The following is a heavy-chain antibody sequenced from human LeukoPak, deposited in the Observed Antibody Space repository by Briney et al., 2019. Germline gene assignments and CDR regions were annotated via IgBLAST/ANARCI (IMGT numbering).Heavy chain of an antibody. D-gene: IGHD1-26*01. CDR3: ARAGATGAYFYGLDV. CDR2: TYRSESESA. J-gene: IGHJ6*02. CDR1: GGSISSGGFY. V-gene: IGHV4-39*07. Sequence: SQTLSLTCTVSGGSISSGGFYWGWVRQSPGKGLEWIGSTYRSESESAYYNPSLKSRVTISVDTSKRQFSLKVTSVTAADTAVYYCARAGATGAYFYGLDVWGQGTTVTVSS.